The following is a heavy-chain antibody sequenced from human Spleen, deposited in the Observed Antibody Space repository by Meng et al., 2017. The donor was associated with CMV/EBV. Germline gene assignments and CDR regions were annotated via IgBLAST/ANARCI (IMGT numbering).Heavy chain of an antibody. CDR3: AEWYGANPLGLGS. D-gene: IGHD3-16*01. CDR2: ISAYNGNT. Sequence: KASGYSFNSFGITWVRQAPGQGLEWMGWISAYNGNTKFAQKLQGRVSLTTDTSTSSADMELRSLTSDDTAVYYCAEWYGANPLGLGSWGQGTLVTVSS. J-gene: IGHJ5*02. CDR1: GYSFNSFG. V-gene: IGHV1-18*01.